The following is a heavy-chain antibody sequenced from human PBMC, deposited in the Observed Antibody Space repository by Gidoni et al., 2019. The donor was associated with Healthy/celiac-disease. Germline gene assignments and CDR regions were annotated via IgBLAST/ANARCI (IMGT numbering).Heavy chain of an antibody. CDR2: IIPIFGTA. CDR3: ARDLRYCSSTSCYRKSWFDP. V-gene: IGHV1-69*01. J-gene: IGHJ5*02. D-gene: IGHD2-2*01. CDR1: GCTFRRYA. Sequence: QVQLVQSGAEVKKPGSSVKVSCKASGCTFRRYAISWVRQAPGQGLEWMGGIIPIFGTANYAQKFQGRVTITADESTSTAYMELSSLRSEDTAVYYCARDLRYCSSTSCYRKSWFDPWGQGTLVTVSS.